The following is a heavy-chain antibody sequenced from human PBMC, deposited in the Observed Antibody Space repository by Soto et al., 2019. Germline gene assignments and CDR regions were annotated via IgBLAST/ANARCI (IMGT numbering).Heavy chain of an antibody. V-gene: IGHV1-58*01. Sequence: GASVKVSCNASGFTFTSSAVQWVRQARGQRLEWIGWIVVGSGNTNYAQKFQERVTITRDMSTSTAYMELSSLRSEDTAVYYCAAAYSPRYYDILTAWFDPWGQGTLVTVSS. CDR3: AAAYSPRYYDILTAWFDP. D-gene: IGHD3-9*01. CDR2: IVVGSGNT. CDR1: GFTFTSSA. J-gene: IGHJ5*02.